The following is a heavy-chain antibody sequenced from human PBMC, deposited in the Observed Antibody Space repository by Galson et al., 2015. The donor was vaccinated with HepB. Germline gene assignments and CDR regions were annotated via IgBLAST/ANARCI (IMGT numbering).Heavy chain of an antibody. J-gene: IGHJ3*02. Sequence: SLRLSCAASGFTFSNAWMSWVRQAPGKGLEWVGRIKSKTDGGTTDYAAPVKGRFTISRDDSKNTLYLLMNSLKTEDTAVYYCSTYYDSSGYYFSFLGAFDIWGQGTMVTVSS. CDR3: STYYDSSGYYFSFLGAFDI. D-gene: IGHD3-22*01. CDR2: IKSKTDGGTT. V-gene: IGHV3-15*01. CDR1: GFTFSNAW.